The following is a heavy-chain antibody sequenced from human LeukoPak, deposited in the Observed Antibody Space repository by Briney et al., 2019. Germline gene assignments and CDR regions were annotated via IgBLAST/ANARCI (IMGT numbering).Heavy chain of an antibody. D-gene: IGHD3-10*01. J-gene: IGHJ4*02. CDR2: IYFSGNT. Sequence: SETLSHTCTVSGGSISSSSYHWGWIRQPPGKGLEWIGSIYFSGNTYYNPSLKSRVTISVDTSKNQFSLKLSSVTAADTAVYYCGRLNVFGYYFDYWGQGTLVTVSS. CDR3: GRLNVFGYYFDY. V-gene: IGHV4-39*01. CDR1: GGSISSSSYH.